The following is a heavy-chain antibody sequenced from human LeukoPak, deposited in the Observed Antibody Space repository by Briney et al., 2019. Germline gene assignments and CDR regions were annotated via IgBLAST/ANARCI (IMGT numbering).Heavy chain of an antibody. J-gene: IGHJ4*02. D-gene: IGHD5-12*01. V-gene: IGHV3-48*03. CDR2: ISSSGSTI. CDR3: ARLSGSPYFDY. Sequence: GGSLRLSCAASGFTFSSYEMNWVRQAPGKGLEWVSYISSSGSTIYYADSVKGRFTISRDNAKNSLYLQTNSLRAEDTAVYYCARLSGSPYFDYWGQGTLVTVSS. CDR1: GFTFSSYE.